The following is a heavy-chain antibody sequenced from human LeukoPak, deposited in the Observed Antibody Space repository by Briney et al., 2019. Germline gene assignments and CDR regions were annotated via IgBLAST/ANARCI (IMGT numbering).Heavy chain of an antibody. D-gene: IGHD3-22*01. CDR3: ARLSYYDSSGYYSAPYYYYGMDV. V-gene: IGHV4-31*03. J-gene: IGHJ6*02. Sequence: SQTLSLTCTVSGGSISSGGYYWSWIRQHPGKGLEWIGYIYYSGSTYYNPSLKSRVTISVDTSKNQFSLKLSSVTAADTAVYYCARLSYYDSSGYYSAPYYYYGMDVWGQGTTVTVSS. CDR1: GGSISSGGYY. CDR2: IYYSGST.